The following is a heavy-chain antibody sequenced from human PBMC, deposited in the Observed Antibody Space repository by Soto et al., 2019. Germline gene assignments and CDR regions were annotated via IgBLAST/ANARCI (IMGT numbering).Heavy chain of an antibody. D-gene: IGHD6-6*01. V-gene: IGHV4-34*01. J-gene: IGHJ6*02. CDR2: INHSGST. CDR3: ARVGSSSPDYYYSYAMDV. Sequence: ASETLSLTCAVYGGSFSGYNWSWIRQPPGKGLEWIGVINHSGSTNYNPSLKSRVTMSVDTSKNQFSLKLTSVTAADTAVYYCARVGSSSPDYYYSYAMDVWGQGTTVTVSS. CDR1: GGSFSGYN.